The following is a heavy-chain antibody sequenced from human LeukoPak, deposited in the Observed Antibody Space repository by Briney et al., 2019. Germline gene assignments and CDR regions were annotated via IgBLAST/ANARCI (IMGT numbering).Heavy chain of an antibody. D-gene: IGHD6-19*01. V-gene: IGHV3-30-3*01. Sequence: GGSLRLSCAASGFTFSSYAMNWVRQAPGKGLEWVAVISYDGTNKSYGDSVKGRFTISRDKSKNTLYLQMNSLRAEDTAVYYCARDGGWSEFDYWGQGTLVTVSS. CDR3: ARDGGWSEFDY. CDR2: ISYDGTNK. J-gene: IGHJ4*02. CDR1: GFTFSSYA.